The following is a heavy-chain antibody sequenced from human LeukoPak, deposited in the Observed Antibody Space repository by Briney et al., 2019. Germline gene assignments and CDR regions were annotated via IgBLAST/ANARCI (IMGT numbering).Heavy chain of an antibody. CDR1: GGSISSHY. D-gene: IGHD1-26*01. V-gene: IGHV4-59*08. Sequence: PSETLSLTCTVSGGSISSHYWSWIRQPPGKGLEWIGYIYYSGNTNYNPSLKSRVTISVDTSKNQFSLKLSSVTAADTAVYYCARSRPRDGSYHLGDWGQGTLVTVSS. J-gene: IGHJ4*02. CDR3: ARSRPRDGSYHLGD. CDR2: IYYSGNT.